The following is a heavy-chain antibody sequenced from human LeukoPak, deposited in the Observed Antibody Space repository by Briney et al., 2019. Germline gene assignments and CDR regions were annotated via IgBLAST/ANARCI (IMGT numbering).Heavy chain of an antibody. CDR3: ARDRRYDFWSGYPYYYYYYMDV. D-gene: IGHD3-3*01. J-gene: IGHJ6*03. V-gene: IGHV1-69*05. CDR1: GGTFSSYA. CDR2: IIPIFGTA. Sequence: KVSCKASGGTFSSYAISWVRQAPGQGLEWMGRIIPIFGTANYAQKFQGRVTITTDESTRTAYMELSSLRSEDTAVYYCARDRRYDFWSGYPYYYYYYMDVWGKGTTVTVSS.